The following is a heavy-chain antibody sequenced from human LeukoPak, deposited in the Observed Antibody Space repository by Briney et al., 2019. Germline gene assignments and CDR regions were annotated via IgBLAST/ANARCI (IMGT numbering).Heavy chain of an antibody. CDR3: ARGAQTYYDKAPVDY. CDR1: GGSFSGYY. D-gene: IGHD3-22*01. J-gene: IGHJ4*02. CDR2: INHSGST. V-gene: IGHV4-34*01. Sequence: SENLSLTCAVYGGSFSGYYWSWIRQPPGKGLEWIGEINHSGSTNYNPSLKSRVTISVDTSKSQFSLKLNSMTAADTAVYYCARGAQTYYDKAPVDYWGQGTLVTVSS.